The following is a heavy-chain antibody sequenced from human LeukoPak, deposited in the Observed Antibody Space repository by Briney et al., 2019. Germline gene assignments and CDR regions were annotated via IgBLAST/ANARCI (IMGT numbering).Heavy chain of an antibody. Sequence: SETLSLTCTVSGGSISSYYWSWIRQPAGKGLEWIGRIYTSGSTNCNPSLKSRVTMSVDTSKNQFSLKLSSVTAADTAVYYCARVRRGDIVVVPAAIRGDAFDIWGQGTMVTVSS. CDR3: ARVRRGDIVVVPAAIRGDAFDI. CDR2: IYTSGST. V-gene: IGHV4-4*07. J-gene: IGHJ3*02. D-gene: IGHD2-2*01. CDR1: GGSISSYY.